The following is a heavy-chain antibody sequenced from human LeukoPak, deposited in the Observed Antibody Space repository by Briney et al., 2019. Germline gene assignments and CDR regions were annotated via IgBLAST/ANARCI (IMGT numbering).Heavy chain of an antibody. CDR2: ISTTSGNI. V-gene: IGHV3-21*04. J-gene: IGHJ4*02. CDR3: ASLAYYYDSSGSPDYFDY. CDR1: GFTFSSYS. D-gene: IGHD3-22*01. Sequence: GGSLRLSCAASGFTFSSYSMNWVRQAPGKGLEWVAAISTTSGNIYYADSVKGRFTISRDNAKNSLYLQMNSLRAEDTAVYYCASLAYYYDSSGSPDYFDYWGQGTLVTVSS.